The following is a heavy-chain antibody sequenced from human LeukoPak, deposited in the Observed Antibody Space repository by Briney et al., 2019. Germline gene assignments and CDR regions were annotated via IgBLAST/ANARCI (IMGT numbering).Heavy chain of an antibody. V-gene: IGHV4-61*02. CDR2: IYTSGST. J-gene: IGHJ4*02. CDR3: ARHSFYDNGGYPPDH. CDR1: GGSISSGSYY. D-gene: IGHD3-22*01. Sequence: SETLSLTCTVSGGSISSGSYYRSWIRQPAGKGLEWIGRIYTSGSTNYNPSLKSRVTISADTSKNQLSLKLTSVTAADTAFYYCARHSFYDNGGYPPDHWGQGTLVTVAS.